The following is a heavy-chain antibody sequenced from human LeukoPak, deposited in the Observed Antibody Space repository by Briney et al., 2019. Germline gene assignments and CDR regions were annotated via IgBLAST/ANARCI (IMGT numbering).Heavy chain of an antibody. V-gene: IGHV3-66*01. CDR1: GFTVSSNY. CDR2: IYRGGST. CDR3: ARAALSYGYYVAFDY. D-gene: IGHD4-17*01. Sequence: GGSLRLSCAASGFTVSSNYMNWVRQAPGKGLEWVSVIYRGGSTYYEDSVKGRFTISRDNSKNTLYLQMNSLRAEGTAVYYCARAALSYGYYVAFDYWGQGTLVTVSS. J-gene: IGHJ4*02.